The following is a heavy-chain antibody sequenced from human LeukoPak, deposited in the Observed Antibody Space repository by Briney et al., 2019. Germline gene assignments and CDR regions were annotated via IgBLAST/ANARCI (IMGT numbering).Heavy chain of an antibody. D-gene: IGHD2-15*01. CDR1: VYTFTSYG. J-gene: IGHJ4*02. CDR2: ISAYNGNT. Sequence: ASVNVSCKSSVYTFTSYGISWVRQPPGQGLDGMGWISAYNGNTNYAQKRQGRVTMTTDTSTSTAYMELRSLRSDDTAAYYCARAGRSIAATQIDYWGQGTLVTVSS. V-gene: IGHV1-18*01. CDR3: ARAGRSIAATQIDY.